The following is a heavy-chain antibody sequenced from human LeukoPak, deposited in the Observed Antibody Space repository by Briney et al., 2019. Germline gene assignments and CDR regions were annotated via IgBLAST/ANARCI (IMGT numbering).Heavy chain of an antibody. Sequence: PSETLSLTCTVSGGSLSSYYWSWIRQPAGKGLEWIGRSHTSGSTNKNPSLKSRVTLSLDTSKNQFSLTLRSVTAADTAVYYCARAILDPLENCYYMDVWGKGTTVTVSS. CDR3: ARAILDPLENCYYMDV. CDR2: SHTSGST. D-gene: IGHD3-3*01. V-gene: IGHV4-4*07. J-gene: IGHJ6*03. CDR1: GGSLSSYY.